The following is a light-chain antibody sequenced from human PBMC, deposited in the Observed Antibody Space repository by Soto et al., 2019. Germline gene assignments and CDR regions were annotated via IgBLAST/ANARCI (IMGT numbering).Light chain of an antibody. V-gene: IGKV1-39*01. CDR1: QTVNAY. CDR3: QQRYSMPYT. Sequence: DIQMTQSPSSQTASVGDRVTITCRASQTVNAYLNWYQQKSGTAPKIVIYEASTLQPGVPSRFSGSGFGTDFTLTISSLQPEDFATYFCQQRYSMPYTFGQGTKLEF. CDR2: EAS. J-gene: IGKJ2*01.